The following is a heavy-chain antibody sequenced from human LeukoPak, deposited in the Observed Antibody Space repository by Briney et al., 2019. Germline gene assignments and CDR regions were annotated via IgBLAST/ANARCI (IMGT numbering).Heavy chain of an antibody. D-gene: IGHD3-22*01. Sequence: GGSLRLSCAASGFTFSSYAMRWVRQAPGKGLEWVAVISYDGSNKYYADSVKGRFTISRDNSKNTLYLQMNSLRAEDTAVYYCARPSSALLGAFDIWGQGTMVTVSS. CDR2: ISYDGSNK. V-gene: IGHV3-30-3*01. J-gene: IGHJ3*02. CDR1: GFTFSSYA. CDR3: ARPSSALLGAFDI.